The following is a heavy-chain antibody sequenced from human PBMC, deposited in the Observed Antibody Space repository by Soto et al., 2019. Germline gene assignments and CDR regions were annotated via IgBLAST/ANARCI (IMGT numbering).Heavy chain of an antibody. Sequence: CAASGFTVSSNSMNWVRQAPGKGLEWVSVIYSGGTTFYADFVKGRFTISRDSSKNMLYLQMDSLRTEDSAVYYCARDSPVAGSAAFDYWGQGIQVTVSS. V-gene: IGHV3-53*01. J-gene: IGHJ4*02. D-gene: IGHD6-19*01. CDR2: IYSGGTT. CDR3: ARDSPVAGSAAFDY. CDR1: GFTVSSNS.